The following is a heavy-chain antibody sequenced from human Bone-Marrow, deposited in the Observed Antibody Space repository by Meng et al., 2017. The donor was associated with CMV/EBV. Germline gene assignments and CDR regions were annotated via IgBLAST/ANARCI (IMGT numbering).Heavy chain of an antibody. CDR2: ISSSSSYI. CDR1: GFTFSSYA. J-gene: IGHJ4*02. D-gene: IGHD6-19*01. V-gene: IGHV3-21*01. Sequence: GESLKISCAASGFTFSSYAMSWVRQAPGKGLEWVSSISSSSSYIYYADSVKGRFTISRDNAKNSLYLQMNSLRAEDTAVYYCARDSGAGWYFDYWGQGTLVTFSS. CDR3: ARDSGAGWYFDY.